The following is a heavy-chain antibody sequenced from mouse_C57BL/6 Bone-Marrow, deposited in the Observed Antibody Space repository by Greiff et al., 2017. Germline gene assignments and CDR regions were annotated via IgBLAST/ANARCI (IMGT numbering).Heavy chain of an antibody. CDR3: SRSANWSYAIDY. CDR1: GYAFSSYW. J-gene: IGHJ4*01. D-gene: IGHD4-1*01. Sequence: QVQLQQSGPELVQPAASVKISCKASGYAFSSYWMHWVKQRPGKGLEWIGQIYTGDGDPNYNGKFKGKATLTADKASSTAYMQLSSLTSEASAFYCCSRSANWSYAIDYWGQVTSVTVSS. V-gene: IGHV1-80*01. CDR2: IYTGDGDP.